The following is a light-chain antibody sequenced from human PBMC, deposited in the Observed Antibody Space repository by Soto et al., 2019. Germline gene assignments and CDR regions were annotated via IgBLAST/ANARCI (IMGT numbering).Light chain of an antibody. CDR2: KAS. Sequence: DIPMTQSPSTLSASVGDRVTITCRARQSISSWLAWYQQKPGKAPRLLIYKASTLESGVPSRFSGSGSGTDFTLTISSLQPDDFATYYCQQYSTYWTFGQGTRVEIK. V-gene: IGKV1-5*03. J-gene: IGKJ1*01. CDR3: QQYSTYWT. CDR1: QSISSW.